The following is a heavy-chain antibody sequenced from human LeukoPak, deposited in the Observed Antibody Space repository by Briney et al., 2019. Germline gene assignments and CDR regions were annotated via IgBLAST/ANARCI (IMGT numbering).Heavy chain of an antibody. V-gene: IGHV4-30-2*01. Sequence: PSQTLSLTCTVSGGSISSGDYYWSWIRQPPGKGLEWIGYIYHSGSTYYNPSLKSRVTISVDRSKNQFSLKLSSVTAADTAVYYCARGQGVGYFDLWGRGTLVTVSS. CDR3: ARGQGVGYFDL. CDR2: IYHSGST. J-gene: IGHJ2*01. D-gene: IGHD2-15*01. CDR1: GGSISSGDYY.